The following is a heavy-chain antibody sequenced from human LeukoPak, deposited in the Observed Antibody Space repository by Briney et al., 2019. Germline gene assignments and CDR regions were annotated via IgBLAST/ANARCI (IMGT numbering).Heavy chain of an antibody. Sequence: GGSLRLSCEVSGFTLSTYWMNWVRQAPGKGLEWVANIKQDGSEKYYVDSVKGRFTISGDNAKNSLYLQMNSLRAEDTAVYYCARSGVAFAGVTSFGHWGQGTLVTVSS. V-gene: IGHV3-7*01. CDR2: IKQDGSEK. CDR1: GFTLSTYW. D-gene: IGHD3-16*01. J-gene: IGHJ4*02. CDR3: ARSGVAFAGVTSFGH.